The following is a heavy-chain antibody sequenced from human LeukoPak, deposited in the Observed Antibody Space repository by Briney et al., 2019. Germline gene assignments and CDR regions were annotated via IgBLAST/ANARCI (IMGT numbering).Heavy chain of an antibody. CDR1: GFTFDDYA. CDR3: ARVSGWSYYFDY. J-gene: IGHJ4*02. CDR2: ISWNSGSI. V-gene: IGHV3-9*01. Sequence: GRSLRLSCAASGFTFDDYAMHWVRQAPGKGLEWVSGISWNSGSIGYADSVKGRFTISRDDAKNSLYLRMNSLRAEDTAVYYCARVSGWSYYFDYWGQGTLVTVSS. D-gene: IGHD6-19*01.